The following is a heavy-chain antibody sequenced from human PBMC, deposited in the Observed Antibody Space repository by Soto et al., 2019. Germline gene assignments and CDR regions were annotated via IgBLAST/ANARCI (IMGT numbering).Heavy chain of an antibody. V-gene: IGHV3-30*03. CDR2: ISYDGSNK. CDR1: GFTFSSYG. D-gene: IGHD2-15*01. CDR3: ATSVVVVVASNYYFDY. J-gene: IGHJ4*02. Sequence: GGSLRLSCAASGFTFSSYGMHWVRQAPGKGLEWVAVISYDGSNKYYADSVKGRFTISRDNSKNTLYLQMNSLRAEDTAVYYCATSVVVVVASNYYFDYWGQGTLVTVSS.